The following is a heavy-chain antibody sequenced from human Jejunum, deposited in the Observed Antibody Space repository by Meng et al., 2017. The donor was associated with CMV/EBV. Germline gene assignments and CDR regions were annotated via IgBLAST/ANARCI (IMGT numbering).Heavy chain of an antibody. J-gene: IGHJ4*02. CDR2: IDWDGDT. Sequence: FSGVSVSSSRMCVSWVRQPPGKALEWLALIDWDGDTYYSTFLKTRLTISKDTSKNQVVLTMSNMDPADTATYYCARTKGGRGFIDFWGQGTLVTVSS. CDR1: GVSVSSSRMC. D-gene: IGHD2-15*01. CDR3: ARTKGGRGFIDF. V-gene: IGHV2-70*20.